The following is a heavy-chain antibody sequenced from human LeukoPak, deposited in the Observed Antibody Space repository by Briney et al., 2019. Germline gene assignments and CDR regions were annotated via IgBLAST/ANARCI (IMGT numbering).Heavy chain of an antibody. Sequence: ASVKVSCKASGYTFTGYYMHWVRQAPGQGLEWMGWINPNSGGTTYAQGFQGRVTMTRDTSINTAYMELSRLRSDDTAVYYCARDYSGSWYFDYWGQGTLVTVSS. J-gene: IGHJ4*02. CDR2: INPNSGGT. CDR1: GYTFTGYY. V-gene: IGHV1-2*02. CDR3: ARDYSGSWYFDY. D-gene: IGHD6-13*01.